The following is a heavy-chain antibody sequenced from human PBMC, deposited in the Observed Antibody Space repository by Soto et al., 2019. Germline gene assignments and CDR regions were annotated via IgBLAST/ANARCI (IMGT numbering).Heavy chain of an antibody. CDR1: GFSVRSSQ. J-gene: IGHJ5*02. CDR2: IFSDGTT. D-gene: IGHD3-10*01. CDR3: ARVGPYDFQSYMFRYDRFYP. V-gene: IGHV3-53*01. Sequence: PGGSLRLSCAASGFSVRSSQMSWVRQAPGKGLEWVSIIFSDGTTHYGVSVKGRFTISRDSARNTVYLQMNGLRVDDTAVYYCARVGPYDFQSYMFRYDRFYPWGQGTQVPVSS.